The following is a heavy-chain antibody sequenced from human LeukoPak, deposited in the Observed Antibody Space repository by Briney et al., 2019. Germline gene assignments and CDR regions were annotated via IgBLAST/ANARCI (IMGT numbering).Heavy chain of an antibody. CDR3: ARDLVTVTKGFDI. CDR1: DDSFSSHS. Sequence: PSETLSLTCAVSDDSFSSHSWTWIRQPPGEGLEWIGYISYIGSTNYNPPPKSRVTISIDTSKNQFSLRLRSVTAADTAVYYCARDLVTVTKGFDIWGQGTMVSVSS. D-gene: IGHD4-17*01. V-gene: IGHV4-59*11. J-gene: IGHJ3*02. CDR2: ISYIGST.